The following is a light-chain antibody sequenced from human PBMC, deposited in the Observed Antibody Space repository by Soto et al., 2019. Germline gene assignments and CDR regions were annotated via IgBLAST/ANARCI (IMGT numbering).Light chain of an antibody. CDR1: QSVNTN. CDR3: QQYNNWPAHT. CDR2: GSS. V-gene: IGKV3-15*01. J-gene: IGKJ2*01. Sequence: EIVMTQSPATLSVSPGEIATLSCRASQSVNTNLAWYQQKPGRAPRLLIHGSSTRATGIPARFSGSGAGTEFTLNLSSVQSEDFAVYYCQQYNNWPAHTFGQGTKLEIK.